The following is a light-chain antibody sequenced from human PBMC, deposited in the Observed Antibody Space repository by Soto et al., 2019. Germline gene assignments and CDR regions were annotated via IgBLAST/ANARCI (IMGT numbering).Light chain of an antibody. V-gene: IGKV3-20*01. CDR1: QSVSSTY. Sequence: EIVLTQSPGTLSLSPGERATLSCRASQSVSSTYLAWYQQKPGQAPRLLIYGASNRATGIPDRFSGSGSGTDFTLTISSLQPDDFATYYCQHYDSYPITFGQGTRLEIK. CDR3: QHYDSYPIT. J-gene: IGKJ5*01. CDR2: GAS.